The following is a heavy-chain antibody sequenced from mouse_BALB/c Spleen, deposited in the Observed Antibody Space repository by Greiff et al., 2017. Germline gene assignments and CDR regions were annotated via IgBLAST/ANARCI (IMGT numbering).Heavy chain of an antibody. Sequence: VQLQQPGAELVRPGASVKLSCKASGYTFTSYWINWVKQRPGQGLEWIGNIYPSDSYTNYNQKFKDKATLTVDKSSSTAYMQLSSPTSEDSAVYYCTREAIYNGNFAYWGQGTLVTVSA. J-gene: IGHJ3*01. D-gene: IGHD2-1*01. CDR1: GYTFTSYW. CDR3: TREAIYNGNFAY. V-gene: IGHV1-69*02. CDR2: IYPSDSYT.